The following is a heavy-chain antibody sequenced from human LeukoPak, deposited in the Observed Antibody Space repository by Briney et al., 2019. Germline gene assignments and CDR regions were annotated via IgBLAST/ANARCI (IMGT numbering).Heavy chain of an antibody. Sequence: GGSLRLSCAASGFTFSYYSMNWVRQAPGKGLEWVSSISSSSSYIYYADSVKGRFTISGDNSKNTLYLQMNSLRAEDTAVYYCAKDRGGLDYWGQGTLVTVSS. CDR1: GFTFSYYS. D-gene: IGHD3-10*01. J-gene: IGHJ4*02. V-gene: IGHV3-21*01. CDR3: AKDRGGLDY. CDR2: ISSSSSYI.